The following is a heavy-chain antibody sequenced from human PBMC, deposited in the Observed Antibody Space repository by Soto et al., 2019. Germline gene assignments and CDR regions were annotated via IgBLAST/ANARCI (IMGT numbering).Heavy chain of an antibody. V-gene: IGHV3-48*03. CDR2: ISSSVTTI. CDR3: ARGRVPHYDSSCYSLYYYYGMDV. CDR1: GFTFSSYE. Sequence: LRLSCAASGFTFSSYEMNWVRQAPGKGLEWVSYISSSVTTIYYVDSVKGRFTISRDNAKNSLYLQMNSLSAEDTAVYYWARGRVPHYDSSCYSLYYYYGMDVWCQGTTVTVS. J-gene: IGHJ6*02. D-gene: IGHD3-22*01.